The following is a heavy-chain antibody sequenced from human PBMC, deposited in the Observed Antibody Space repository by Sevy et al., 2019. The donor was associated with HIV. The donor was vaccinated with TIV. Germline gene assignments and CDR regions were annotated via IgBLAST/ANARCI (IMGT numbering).Heavy chain of an antibody. J-gene: IGHJ4*02. V-gene: IGHV3-11*06. CDR3: ARRAVNWDYFEY. CDR1: GFTFSDYY. D-gene: IGHD3-16*01. CDR2: ISGLSNYI. Sequence: GGSLRLSCTASGFTFSDYYMSWIRQAPGKGLEWVSYISGLSNYINYADSVKGRCSISRDNVKDSLYLQMNSLRADDTAVYFCARRAVNWDYFEYWGQGTLVTVSS.